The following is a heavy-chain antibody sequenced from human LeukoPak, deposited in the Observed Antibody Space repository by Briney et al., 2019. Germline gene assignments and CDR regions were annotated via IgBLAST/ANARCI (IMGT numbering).Heavy chain of an antibody. Sequence: GGSLRLSCAAPGFTFSSYGMHWVRQAPGKGLEWVAVISYDGSNKYYADSVKGRFTISRDNSKNTLYLQMNSLRAEDTAVYYCAKGSDLFGMDVWGQGTTVTVSS. D-gene: IGHD2-15*01. CDR1: GFTFSSYG. CDR2: ISYDGSNK. V-gene: IGHV3-30*18. CDR3: AKGSDLFGMDV. J-gene: IGHJ6*02.